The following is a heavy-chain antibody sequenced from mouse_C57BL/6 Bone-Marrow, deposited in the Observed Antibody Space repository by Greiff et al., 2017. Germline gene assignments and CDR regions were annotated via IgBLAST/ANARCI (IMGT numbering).Heavy chain of an antibody. CDR1: GFPITSGYY. CDR2: ITHSGET. D-gene: IGHD1-1*01. Sequence: KLQESGPGLVKPSQSLFLTCSITGFPITSGYYWIWIRQSPGKPLEWMGYITHSGETFYNPSLQSPISITRETSKNQFFLQLNSVTTEDTAMYYCAGGITTDWYFDVWGTGTTVTVSS. CDR3: AGGITTDWYFDV. V-gene: IGHV12-3*01. J-gene: IGHJ1*03.